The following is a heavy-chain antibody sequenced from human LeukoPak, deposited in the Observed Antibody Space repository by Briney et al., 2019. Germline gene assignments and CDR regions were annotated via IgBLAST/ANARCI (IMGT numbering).Heavy chain of an antibody. CDR3: ARHYDSSGYYSVD. CDR1: GGSISSSSYY. CDR2: IYYSGST. J-gene: IGHJ4*02. V-gene: IGHV4-39*01. D-gene: IGHD3-22*01. Sequence: SETLSLTCTVSGGSISSSSYYWGWIRQPPGKGLEWIGSIYYSGSTYYNPSLKSRVTISVDTSKNQFPLKLSSVTAADTAVYYCARHYDSSGYYSVDWGQGTLVTVSS.